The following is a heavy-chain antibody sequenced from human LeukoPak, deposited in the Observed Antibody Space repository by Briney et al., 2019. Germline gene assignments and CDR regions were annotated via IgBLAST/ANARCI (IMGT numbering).Heavy chain of an antibody. Sequence: GGSLRLSCGASGFTFDDYAMHWVRQAPGKGLEWVSLISGDGGSTYYADSVKGRFTISRDNSKNSLYLQMNSLRTEDTALYYCAKVSSSGYYGHFDYWGQGTLVTVSS. V-gene: IGHV3-43*02. CDR3: AKVSSSGYYGHFDY. CDR1: GFTFDDYA. CDR2: ISGDGGST. D-gene: IGHD3-22*01. J-gene: IGHJ4*02.